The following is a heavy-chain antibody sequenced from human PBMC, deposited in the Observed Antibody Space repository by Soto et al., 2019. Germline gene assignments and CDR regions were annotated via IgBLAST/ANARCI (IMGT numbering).Heavy chain of an antibody. D-gene: IGHD6-19*01. V-gene: IGHV1-3*01. CDR1: GYTFTSYA. CDR2: INAGNGNT. Sequence: ASVEVSCKASGYTFTSYAMHWVRQAPGQRLEWMGWINAGNGNTKYSQKFQGRVTITRDTSASTAYMELSSLRSEDTAVYYCARDGRYSSGWGSGYYYYGMDVWGPGTTLTV. J-gene: IGHJ6*02. CDR3: ARDGRYSSGWGSGYYYYGMDV.